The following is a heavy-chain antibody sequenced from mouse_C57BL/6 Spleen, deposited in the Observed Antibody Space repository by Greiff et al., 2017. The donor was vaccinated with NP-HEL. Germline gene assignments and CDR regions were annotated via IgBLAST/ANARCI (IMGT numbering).Heavy chain of an antibody. CDR1: GYTFTRYW. D-gene: IGHD1-1*01. Sequence: VQLKQSGTVLARPGASVKLSCKTSGYTFTRYWMHWANQRPGQGLEWIGAIYPGNSDTSYNPKFKGKAQLTAVTYARTAYMELSSLTNDDSAVDYCTRATPVVATRTFDYWGQGTTLTVSS. CDR2: IYPGNSDT. CDR3: TRATPVVATRTFDY. V-gene: IGHV1-5*01. J-gene: IGHJ2*01.